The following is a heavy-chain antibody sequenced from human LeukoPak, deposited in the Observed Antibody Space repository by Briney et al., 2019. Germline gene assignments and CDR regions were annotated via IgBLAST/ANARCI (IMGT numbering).Heavy chain of an antibody. CDR3: ARVYLERLTAGYFDH. V-gene: IGHV3-48*02. CDR1: GFTFSSYS. CDR2: ISSSSSTI. J-gene: IGHJ4*02. Sequence: GGSLRLSCAASGFTFSSYSMNWVRQAPGKGLEWVSYISSSSSTIYYADSVKGRFTISRDNAKNSLYLQMNSLRDDDSAAYFCARVYLERLTAGYFDHWGQGTQVTVSP. D-gene: IGHD2-8*01.